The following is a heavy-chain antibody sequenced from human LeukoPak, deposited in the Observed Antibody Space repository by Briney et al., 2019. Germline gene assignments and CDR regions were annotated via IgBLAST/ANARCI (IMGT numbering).Heavy chain of an antibody. Sequence: GGSLRLSCAASGFTFSDYYMSWIRQAPEKGLEWVSYISSSSNYTNYADSVKGRFTISRDNAKNSLYLQMNSLTAEDTAVYYCARQGNNWFDPWGQGTLVTVSS. V-gene: IGHV3-11*06. J-gene: IGHJ5*02. CDR2: ISSSSNYT. CDR3: ARQGNNWFDP. CDR1: GFTFSDYY.